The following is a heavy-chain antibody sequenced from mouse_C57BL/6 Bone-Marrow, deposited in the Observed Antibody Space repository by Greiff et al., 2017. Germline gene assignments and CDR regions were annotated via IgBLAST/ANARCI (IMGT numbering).Heavy chain of an antibody. CDR1: GYTFTDYY. J-gene: IGHJ4*01. CDR2: INPNNGGT. D-gene: IGHD2-3*01. V-gene: IGHV1-26*01. Sequence: EVQLQQSGPELVKPGASVKISCKASGYTFTDYYMNWVKQSHGKSLEWIGDINPNNGGTSYNQKFKGKATLTVDKSSSTAYMELRSLTSEDSAVYYCARRGDDGYYQYAMDYWGQGTSVTVSS. CDR3: ARRGDDGYYQYAMDY.